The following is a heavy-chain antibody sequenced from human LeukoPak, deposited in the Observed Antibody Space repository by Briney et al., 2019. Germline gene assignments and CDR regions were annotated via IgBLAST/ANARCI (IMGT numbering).Heavy chain of an antibody. CDR1: GYTFTGYY. V-gene: IGHV1-2*02. CDR3: ARDLEGYHYGSGNYPQ. Sequence: ASVKLSCKASGYTFTGYYIHWMRPAAGQGNKWMGFINPNSGGTNYAQKFQGRVTMTRDTSISTAYMELSSLTSDDTAVYYCARDLEGYHYGSGNYPQWGQGTLITVSS. D-gene: IGHD3-10*01. CDR2: INPNSGGT. J-gene: IGHJ4*02.